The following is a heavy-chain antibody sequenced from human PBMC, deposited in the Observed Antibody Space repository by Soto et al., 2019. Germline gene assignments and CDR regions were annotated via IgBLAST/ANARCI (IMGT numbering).Heavy chain of an antibody. Sequence: QVPLVQSGAEVKKPGASVRVSCEASGYRFTNYYIHWVRQAPGQGLEWMGIINLRGGTTEYAHKFRGRVTVTGDTSTKTAYMELRSLRSEDTAMYFCARGPEDSDVPRWDYWGQGTLVTVSS. CDR3: ARGPEDSDVPRWDY. D-gene: IGHD1-26*01. CDR1: GYRFTNYY. CDR2: INLRGGTT. J-gene: IGHJ4*02. V-gene: IGHV1-46*01.